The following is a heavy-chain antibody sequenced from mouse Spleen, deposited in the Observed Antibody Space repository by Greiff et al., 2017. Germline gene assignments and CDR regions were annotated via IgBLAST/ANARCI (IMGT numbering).Heavy chain of an antibody. D-gene: IGHD2-4*01. J-gene: IGHJ3*01. CDR2: IWSGGST. CDR1: GFSLTSYG. V-gene: IGHV2-4-1*01. Sequence: VKLVESGPGLVQPSQSLSITCTVSGFSLTSYGVHWVRQSPGKGLEWLGVIWSGGSTDYNAAFISRLSISKDNSKSQVFFKMNSLQADDTAIYYCARNWDDYDWFAYWGQGTLVTVSA. CDR3: ARNWDDYDWFAY.